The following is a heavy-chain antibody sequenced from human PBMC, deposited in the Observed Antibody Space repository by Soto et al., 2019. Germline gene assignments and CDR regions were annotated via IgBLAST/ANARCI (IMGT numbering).Heavy chain of an antibody. V-gene: IGHV3-48*02. CDR3: ARLPKGSLVTA. CDR2: ISSNSDTT. Sequence: VESGGGLVYPGGSLRLSCVASGFRFSDYSMNWVRQAPGKGLQWISYISSNSDTTYYADSVKGRFTVSRDNAKNALFLQMNRLRDDDTATYYCARLPKGSLVTAWGQVARVTVSS. D-gene: IGHD2-21*02. J-gene: IGHJ4*02. CDR1: GFRFSDYS.